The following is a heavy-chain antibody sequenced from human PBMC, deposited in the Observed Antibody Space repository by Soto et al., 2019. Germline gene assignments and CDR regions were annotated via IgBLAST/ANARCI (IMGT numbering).Heavy chain of an antibody. V-gene: IGHV3-74*01. CDR2: INGDGTSV. D-gene: IGHD5-18*01. CDR1: GFTFSTFW. Sequence: EVQLAESGGGLVQPGGSLRLSCETSGFTFSTFWMHWVRQAPGKGLVWVSRINGDGTSVNYADSVKGRFTISRDNAKNTVYLQMNSLRAEDTAVYFCVRDRDTYGLNFFDYWGQGTLVTVSS. J-gene: IGHJ4*02. CDR3: VRDRDTYGLNFFDY.